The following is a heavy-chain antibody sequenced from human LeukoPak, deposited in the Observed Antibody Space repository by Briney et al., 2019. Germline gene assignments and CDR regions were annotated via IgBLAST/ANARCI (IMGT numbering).Heavy chain of an antibody. CDR2: IHPGNSET. CDR1: GYSFANYW. Sequence: GESLKISCKTSGYSFANYWIGGVRQMPGKALEWMGIIHPGNSETRYTPSFQGQVTFSADTSISTAYLHWSSLKASDTAIFYCARLDSGGYYFVHSWGQGTLVTVSS. J-gene: IGHJ4*02. D-gene: IGHD3-22*01. CDR3: ARLDSGGYYFVHS. V-gene: IGHV5-51*01.